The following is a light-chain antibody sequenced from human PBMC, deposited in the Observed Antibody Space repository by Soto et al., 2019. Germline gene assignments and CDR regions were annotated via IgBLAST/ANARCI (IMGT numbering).Light chain of an antibody. Sequence: EIVMTQSPATLSVSPGERATLSCSASQSISSNLAWYQQKPGQAPRLLIYGASTRATGISARFSGSWSGTEFTLTISSLQSEDFGVYYCQQYNNWWTFGQGTKVDI. CDR2: GAS. J-gene: IGKJ1*01. CDR1: QSISSN. CDR3: QQYNNWWT. V-gene: IGKV3-15*01.